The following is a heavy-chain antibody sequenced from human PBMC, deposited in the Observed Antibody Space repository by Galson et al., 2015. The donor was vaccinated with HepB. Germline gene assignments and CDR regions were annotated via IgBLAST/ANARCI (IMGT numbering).Heavy chain of an antibody. CDR1: GFTFSSYW. V-gene: IGHV3-74*01. D-gene: IGHD3-3*01. CDR3: ARDLWSGYLARPFYYYYGMDV. J-gene: IGHJ6*02. Sequence: SLRLSCAASGFTFSSYWMHWVRQAPGKGLVWVSRINSDGSSTSYADSVKGRFTISRDNAKNTLYLQMNSLRAEDTAVYYCARDLWSGYLARPFYYYYGMDVWGQGTTVTVSS. CDR2: INSDGSST.